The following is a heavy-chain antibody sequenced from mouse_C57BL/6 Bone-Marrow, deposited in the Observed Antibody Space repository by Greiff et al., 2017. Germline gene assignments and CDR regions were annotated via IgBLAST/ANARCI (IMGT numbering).Heavy chain of an antibody. CDR1: GFTFSSYA. CDR2: ISDGGSYT. D-gene: IGHD4-1*01. J-gene: IGHJ2*01. V-gene: IGHV5-4*01. Sequence: EVHLVESGGGLVKPGGSLKLSCAASGFTFSSYAMSWVRQTPEKRLEWVATISDGGSYTYYPDNVKGRFTISRDNTKNNLYLQMSHLKSEDTAIYYCAREETFLGLDYWGQGTTLTVSS. CDR3: AREETFLGLDY.